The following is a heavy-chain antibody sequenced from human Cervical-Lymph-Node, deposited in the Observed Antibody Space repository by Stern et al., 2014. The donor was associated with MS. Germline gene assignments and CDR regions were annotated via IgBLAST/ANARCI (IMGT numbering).Heavy chain of an antibody. CDR1: GYNFTSNW. D-gene: IGHD4-17*01. CDR3: ARHDYGDPEYFDY. CDR2: IYPSDSDI. J-gene: IGHJ4*02. V-gene: IGHV5-51*01. Sequence: EVQLEESGAEVKKPGESLKISCKGSGYNFTSNWIGWVRQMPGKGLEWMGIIYPSDSDIRYSPSFQGQVTISADKAISTAYLQWSSLKASGTAMYYCARHDYGDPEYFDYWGQGTLVTVSS.